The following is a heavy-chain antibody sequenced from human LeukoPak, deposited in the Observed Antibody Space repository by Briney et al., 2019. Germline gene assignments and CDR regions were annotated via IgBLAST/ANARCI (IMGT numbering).Heavy chain of an antibody. J-gene: IGHJ4*02. D-gene: IGHD3-10*01. CDR3: ARDGVSGDYFDY. CDR1: GFTFSSFS. Sequence: PGGSLRLSCAASGFTFSSFSMNWVRQAPGKGLEWVSSISSSSRYIYYADSVKGRFTISRDNAKNSLYLQMNSLRAEDTAVYYCARDGVSGDYFDYWGQGTLVTVSS. CDR2: ISSSSRYI. V-gene: IGHV3-21*01.